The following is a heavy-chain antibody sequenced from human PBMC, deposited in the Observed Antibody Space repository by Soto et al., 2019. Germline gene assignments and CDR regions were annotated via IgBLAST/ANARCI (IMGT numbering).Heavy chain of an antibody. CDR3: ARGGPYYYDSSRSWFDP. D-gene: IGHD3-22*01. Sequence: ASETLSLTCAVYGGSFSGYYWSWIRQPPGKGLEWIGEINHSGSTNYNPSLKSRVTISVDTSKNQFSLKLSSVTAADTAVYYCARGGPYYYDSSRSWFDPWGQGTQVTVSS. J-gene: IGHJ5*02. V-gene: IGHV4-34*01. CDR2: INHSGST. CDR1: GGSFSGYY.